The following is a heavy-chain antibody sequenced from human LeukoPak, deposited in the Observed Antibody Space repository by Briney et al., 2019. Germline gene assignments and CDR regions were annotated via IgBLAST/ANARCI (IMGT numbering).Heavy chain of an antibody. V-gene: IGHV3-53*01. CDR1: GFTVSINY. CDR3: AKVSPTGRAFDC. J-gene: IGHJ4*02. D-gene: IGHD1-1*01. Sequence: GGSLRLSCAASGFTVSINYMSWVRQAPGEGLEWVSVIYTTGKTYYADSVKGRFSISRDNSKSTVYLQMNSLRAEDTAVYYCAKVSPTGRAFDCWGQGTLVTVSS. CDR2: IYTTGKT.